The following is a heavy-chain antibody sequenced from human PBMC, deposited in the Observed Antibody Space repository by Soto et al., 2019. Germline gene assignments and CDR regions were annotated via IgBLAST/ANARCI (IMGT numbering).Heavy chain of an antibody. CDR3: AKGGRQWLVTSDFNY. V-gene: IGHV3-30-3*02. CDR2: VSHDGRNT. CDR1: GFSVRDYA. J-gene: IGHJ4*02. D-gene: IGHD6-19*01. Sequence: GGSLRLACAACGFSVRDYAMHWFRQAPGKGLEWVAVVSHDGRNTHYTDSVKGRFTISRDSSKNTVSLEMTSLRAEDTAVYYCAKGGRQWLVTSDFNYWGQGALVTVSS.